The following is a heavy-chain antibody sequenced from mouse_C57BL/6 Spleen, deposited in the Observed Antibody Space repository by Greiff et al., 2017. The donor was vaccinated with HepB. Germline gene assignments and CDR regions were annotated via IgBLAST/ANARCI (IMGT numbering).Heavy chain of an antibody. CDR2: IDPSDSYT. V-gene: IGHV1-69*01. CDR1: GYTFTSYW. CDR3: ARDSNSCDY. Sequence: VQLQQPGAELVMPGASVKLSCKASGYTFTSYWMHWVKQRPGQGLEWIGEIDPSDSYTNYNQKFKGKSTLTVDKSSSTAYMQLSSLTSEDSAVYYCARDSNSCDYWGQGTTLTVSS. D-gene: IGHD2-5*01. J-gene: IGHJ2*01.